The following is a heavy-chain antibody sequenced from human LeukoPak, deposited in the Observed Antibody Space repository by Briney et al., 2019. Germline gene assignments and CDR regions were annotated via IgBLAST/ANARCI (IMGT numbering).Heavy chain of an antibody. V-gene: IGHV4-59*08. J-gene: IGHJ4*02. CDR1: GGSISSYY. Sequence: KSSETLSLTCNVSGGSISSYYWSWIRQPPGKGLEWIGYIYYSGSTHYNPSLKSRVTISIDTSKNQFSLKLSSVTAADTAVYYCARHEGTMVRGVIPYYFDYWGQGTLVTVSS. CDR3: ARHEGTMVRGVIPYYFDY. D-gene: IGHD3-10*01. CDR2: IYYSGST.